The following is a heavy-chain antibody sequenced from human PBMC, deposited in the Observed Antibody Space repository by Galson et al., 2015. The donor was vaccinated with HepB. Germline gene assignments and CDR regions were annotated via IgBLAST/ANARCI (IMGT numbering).Heavy chain of an antibody. CDR2: ISYDGGKE. Sequence: SLRLSCAASGFRFRSDGMHWVRQAPGKGLEWVAGISYDGGKEHYADSVKGRFTISRDNSKDTLYLLMNSLRAEDTAVYFCAKGGRSYLSDDVFYPGFDDWGQGTRVTVSS. J-gene: IGHJ4*02. CDR3: AKGGRSYLSDDVFYPGFDD. D-gene: IGHD3-10*01. CDR1: GFRFRSDG. V-gene: IGHV3-30*18.